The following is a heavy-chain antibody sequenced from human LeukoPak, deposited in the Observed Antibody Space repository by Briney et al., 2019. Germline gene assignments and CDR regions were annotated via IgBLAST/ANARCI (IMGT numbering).Heavy chain of an antibody. J-gene: IGHJ4*02. CDR2: IYYSGST. Sequence: NPSETLSPTCTVSGGSISSYYWSWIRQPPGKGLEWIGYIYYSGSTNYNPSLKSRVTISVDTSKNQFSLKLSSVTAADTAVYYCARDLHGEYYFDYWGQGTLVTVSS. CDR3: ARDLHGEYYFDY. V-gene: IGHV4-59*01. CDR1: GGSISSYY. D-gene: IGHD2/OR15-2a*01.